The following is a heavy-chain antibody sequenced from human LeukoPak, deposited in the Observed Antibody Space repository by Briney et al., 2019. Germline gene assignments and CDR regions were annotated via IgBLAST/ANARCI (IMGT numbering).Heavy chain of an antibody. CDR1: GYSISSAYY. V-gene: IGHV4-38-2*02. Sequence: TSETLSLTCTVSGYSISSAYYWGWIRQPPGKGLEWIGSIYHSGSTYYNPSLKSRVTISVDTSKNQFSLKLSSVTAADTAVYYCARDEITIFGVVIIPVLGGMFYYWGQGTLVTVSS. D-gene: IGHD3-3*01. CDR3: ARDEITIFGVVIIPVLGGMFYY. J-gene: IGHJ4*02. CDR2: IYHSGST.